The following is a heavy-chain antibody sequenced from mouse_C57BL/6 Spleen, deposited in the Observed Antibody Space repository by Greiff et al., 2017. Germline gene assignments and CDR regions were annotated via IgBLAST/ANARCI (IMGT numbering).Heavy chain of an antibody. Sequence: QVQLQQSGAELARPGASLKLSCKASGYTFTSYSMHWVKQRPGPGLEWIGYINPSSGYTKYNQTFKDKGTLTADKSSSPAYMQLSSMTSTASDVYYCAREEYYYLDYWGKGTSVTVSS. CDR1: GYTFTSYS. V-gene: IGHV1-4*01. CDR3: AREEYYYLDY. CDR2: INPSSGYT. D-gene: IGHD1-1*01. J-gene: IGHJ4*01.